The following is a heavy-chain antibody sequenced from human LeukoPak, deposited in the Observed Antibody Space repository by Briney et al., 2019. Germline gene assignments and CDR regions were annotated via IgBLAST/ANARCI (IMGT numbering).Heavy chain of an antibody. CDR2: FDPEDGDT. J-gene: IGHJ4*02. D-gene: IGHD3-22*01. CDR3: ATLLPYYYDSSGYRGGFDY. Sequence: ASVKLSCKVSGYTLTELSMHWVRQAPGKGLEWMAAFDPEDGDTIYAQKFKGRVTMTEDTSTDTAYMELSSLRSEDTAVYYCATLLPYYYDSSGYRGGFDYWGQGTLVTVSS. CDR1: GYTLTELS. V-gene: IGHV1-24*01.